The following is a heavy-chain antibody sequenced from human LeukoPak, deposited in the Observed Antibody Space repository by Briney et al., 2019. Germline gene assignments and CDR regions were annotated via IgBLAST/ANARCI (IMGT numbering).Heavy chain of an antibody. J-gene: IGHJ1*01. CDR2: IDSSSHI. V-gene: IGHV3-21*01. CDR3: ARGYCGGDCYGD. D-gene: IGHD2-21*02. Sequence: GGSLRLSCAASGFSFSSYAMNWVRRAPGKGLEWVSSIDSSSHIYYADSVKGRFTISRDNTKSSLYLQMNSLRAEDMAVYYCARGYCGGDCYGDWGQGTLVTVSS. CDR1: GFSFSSYA.